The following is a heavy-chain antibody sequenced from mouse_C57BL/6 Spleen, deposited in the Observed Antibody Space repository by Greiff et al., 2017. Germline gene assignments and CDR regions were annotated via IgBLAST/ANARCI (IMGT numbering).Heavy chain of an antibody. CDR1: GYTFTSYG. D-gene: IGHD1-1*01. V-gene: IGHV1-81*01. Sequence: VQLQQSGAELARPGASVKLSCKASGYTFTSYGISWVKQRTGQGLAWIGEIYPRSGNTYYNEKFKGKATLTADKSSSTAYMELRSLTSEDSAVYFCALITTFAYWGQGTLVTVSA. J-gene: IGHJ3*01. CDR3: ALITTFAY. CDR2: IYPRSGNT.